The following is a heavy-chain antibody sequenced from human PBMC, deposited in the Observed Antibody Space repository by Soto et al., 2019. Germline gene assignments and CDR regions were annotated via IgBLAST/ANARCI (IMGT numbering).Heavy chain of an antibody. Sequence: GGSLRLSCAASGFTFSSYGMHWVRQAPGKGLEWVSVISYDGSNKYYAYSVKVRFTISIDNSKNKLYLQMNSLRAEDTAVYYCAKDISTGWPRHXWGQGTTVTVS. J-gene: IGHJ6*02. CDR1: GFTFSSYG. D-gene: IGHD6-19*01. V-gene: IGHV3-30*18. CDR3: AKDISTGWPRHX. CDR2: ISYDGSNK.